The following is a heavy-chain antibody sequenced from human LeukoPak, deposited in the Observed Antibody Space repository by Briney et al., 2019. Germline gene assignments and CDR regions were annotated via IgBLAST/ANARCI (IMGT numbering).Heavy chain of an antibody. D-gene: IGHD6-13*01. Sequence: SETLSLTCTVSGGSISSYYWSWIRQPPGKGLEWIGYIHYSGSTHYNPSLKSRVTISVDTSKNQFSLKLSSVTAADTAVYYCARDRQQLRYWGQGTLVTVSS. J-gene: IGHJ4*02. CDR1: GGSISSYY. CDR2: IHYSGST. CDR3: ARDRQQLRY. V-gene: IGHV4-59*01.